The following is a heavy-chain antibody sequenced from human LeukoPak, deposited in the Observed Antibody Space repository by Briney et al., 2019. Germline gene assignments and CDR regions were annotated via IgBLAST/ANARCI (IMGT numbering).Heavy chain of an antibody. CDR2: INHSGST. CDR1: GGCFSGYY. CDR3: ARGRRLEWLLSRRGGYYMDV. V-gene: IGHV4-34*01. Sequence: SETLALTCAGCGGCFSGYYWSGIRQPPGKGLEWIGEINHSGSTNYNPSLKSRVTISVDTSKNQFSLKLSSVTAADTAVYYCARGRRLEWLLSRRGGYYMDVWGKGTTVTVSS. D-gene: IGHD3-3*01. J-gene: IGHJ6*03.